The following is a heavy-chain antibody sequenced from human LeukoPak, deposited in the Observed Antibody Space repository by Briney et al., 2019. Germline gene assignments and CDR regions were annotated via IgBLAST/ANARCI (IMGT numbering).Heavy chain of an antibody. D-gene: IGHD3-3*02. Sequence: SVKVSCKASGGTFSSYAISWVRQAPGQGLEWMGGIIPIFGTAKYAQKFQGRVTITADESTSTACWEWRSLRSDDTAVYYCAGGGGLVFLAYWGQGTLVTVSS. CDR3: AGGGGLVFLAY. CDR1: GGTFSSYA. V-gene: IGHV1-69*13. CDR2: IIPIFGTA. J-gene: IGHJ4*02.